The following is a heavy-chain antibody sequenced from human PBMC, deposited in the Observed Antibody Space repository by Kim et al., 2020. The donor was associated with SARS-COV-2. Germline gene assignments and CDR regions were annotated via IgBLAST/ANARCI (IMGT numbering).Heavy chain of an antibody. CDR1: GFTFGDYA. CDR3: ARDYLVGKQLGTTYYYYGMDV. V-gene: IGHV3-49*03. D-gene: IGHD6-13*01. CDR2: IRSKAYGGTT. Sequence: GGSLRLSCTASGFTFGDYAMSWFRQAPGKGLEWVGFIRSKAYGGTTEYAASGKVRFTISRDDSKSMAYLQMNSLKTEDTAVYYCARDYLVGKQLGTTYYYYGMDVWGQGTTVTVSS. J-gene: IGHJ6*02.